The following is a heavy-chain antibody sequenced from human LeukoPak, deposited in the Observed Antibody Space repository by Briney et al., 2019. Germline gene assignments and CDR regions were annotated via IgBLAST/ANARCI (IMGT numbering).Heavy chain of an antibody. Sequence: SQTLSLTCAISGDSVSSNSAAWNWIRQSPSRGLEWLGRTYYGSKWYNDYAVSVKSRITINPDTSKNQFSLQLNSVTLEDTAVYYCAKGETRGYSYGYPGYYYYGMDVWGQGTTVTVSS. CDR2: TYYGSKWYN. J-gene: IGHJ6*02. CDR1: GDSVSSNSAA. CDR3: AKGETRGYSYGYPGYYYYGMDV. V-gene: IGHV6-1*01. D-gene: IGHD5-18*01.